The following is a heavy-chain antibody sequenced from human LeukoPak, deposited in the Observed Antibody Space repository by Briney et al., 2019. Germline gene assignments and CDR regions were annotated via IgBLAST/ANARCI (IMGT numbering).Heavy chain of an antibody. Sequence: GASVKVSCKASGYTFTGYYMHWVRQAPGQGLEWMGRIIPILNIANYAQKFQGRVTIVADESTSTAYMELSSLRSEDTAVYYCARDNPPFCNGGTCYSYWGQGTLVTASS. D-gene: IGHD2-15*01. J-gene: IGHJ4*02. CDR1: GYTFTGYY. CDR2: IIPILNIA. CDR3: ARDNPPFCNGGTCYSY. V-gene: IGHV1-69*04.